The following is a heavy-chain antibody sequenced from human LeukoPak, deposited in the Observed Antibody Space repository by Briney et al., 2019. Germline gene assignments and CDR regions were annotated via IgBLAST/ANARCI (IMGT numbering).Heavy chain of an antibody. CDR1: GFTFSSNW. CDR2: IKQDGSEK. Sequence: PGGSLRLSCAASGFTFSSNWMSWVRQAPGKGLEWVANIKQDGSEKYYVDSVKGQFTISRDNAKNSLYLQMNSLRAEDTALYYCARSTYSYGGLIDYWGQGTLVTVSS. CDR3: ARSTYSYGGLIDY. D-gene: IGHD5-18*01. V-gene: IGHV3-7*01. J-gene: IGHJ4*02.